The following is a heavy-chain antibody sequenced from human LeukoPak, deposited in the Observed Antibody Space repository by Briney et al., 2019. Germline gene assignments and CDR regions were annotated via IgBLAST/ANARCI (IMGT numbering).Heavy chain of an antibody. CDR1: GFAFSTYA. CDR3: ASSHYDFWSGYSA. CDR2: ISDSGRNT. V-gene: IGHV3-23*01. D-gene: IGHD3-3*01. Sequence: GGSLRLSCAASGFAFSTYAMSWVRQAPGKGLEWVSSISDSGRNTYYADSVKGRFTISRDNSKNTLFLQMNSLRPDDTAVYYCASSHYDFWSGYSAWGQGTLVAVSS. J-gene: IGHJ5*02.